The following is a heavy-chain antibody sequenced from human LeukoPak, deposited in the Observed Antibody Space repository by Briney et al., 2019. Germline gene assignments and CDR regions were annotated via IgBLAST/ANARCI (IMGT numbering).Heavy chain of an antibody. J-gene: IGHJ4*02. CDR1: GFTFSSYS. D-gene: IGHD3-22*01. V-gene: IGHV3-21*01. Sequence: GGSLRLSCAASGFTFSSYSMNWVRQAPGKGLEWVSSISSSSSYIYYADSVKGRFTISRDNAKNSLYLQMNSLRAEDTAVYYCARDSLGDYYDSSGYSYWGQGTLVTVSS. CDR3: ARDSLGDYYDSSGYSY. CDR2: ISSSSSYI.